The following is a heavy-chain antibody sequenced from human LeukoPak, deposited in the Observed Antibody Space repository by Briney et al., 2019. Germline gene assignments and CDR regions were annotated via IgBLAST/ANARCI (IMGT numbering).Heavy chain of an antibody. CDR1: GFTFSSYT. CDR2: ISSSSSYI. V-gene: IGHV3-21*01. Sequence: PGGSLRLSCAASGFTFSSYTMNWVRQAPGKGLEWVSSISSSSSYIYYADSMKGRFTISRDNAKNSLYLQMNSLRADDTAVYYRARETYCSGGSCYKGNAFDIWGQGTMVTVSS. D-gene: IGHD2-15*01. CDR3: ARETYCSGGSCYKGNAFDI. J-gene: IGHJ3*02.